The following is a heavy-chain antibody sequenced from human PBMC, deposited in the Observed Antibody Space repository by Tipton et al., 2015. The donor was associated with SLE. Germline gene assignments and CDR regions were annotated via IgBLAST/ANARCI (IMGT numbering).Heavy chain of an antibody. CDR1: GFSIFTGYY. D-gene: IGHD3-10*02. CDR2: IHYTGTT. V-gene: IGHV4-38-2*02. CDR3: TSSAMLDFFDY. J-gene: IGHJ4*01. Sequence: TLSLTCTVSGFSIFTGYYWGWVRQPPGKGLEWIGTIHYTGTTYYIPSLKSRIAISVDTSRNQFPLNLTSVTAAGTALYYCTSSAMLDFFDYWGHGVLVSVSS.